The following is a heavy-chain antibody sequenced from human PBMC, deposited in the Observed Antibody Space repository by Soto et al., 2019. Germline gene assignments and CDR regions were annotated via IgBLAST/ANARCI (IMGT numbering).Heavy chain of an antibody. D-gene: IGHD3-22*01. CDR3: ARSYYDSSGPRMDV. CDR2: IYYSGST. V-gene: IGHV4-59*08. CDR1: GGSISSYY. Sequence: SETLSLTCTVSGGSISSYYWSWIRQPPGKGLEWIGYIYYSGSTNYNPSLKSRVTISVDTSKNQFSLKLSSVTAADTAVYYCARSYYDSSGPRMDVWGQGTTVTVS. J-gene: IGHJ6*02.